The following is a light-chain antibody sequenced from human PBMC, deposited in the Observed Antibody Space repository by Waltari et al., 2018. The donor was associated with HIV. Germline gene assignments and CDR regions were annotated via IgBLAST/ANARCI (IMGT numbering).Light chain of an antibody. J-gene: IGKJ1*01. Sequence: IQMTQSPCSRSTSVGDSVTITCLASPGISNYLAWYQQKPGKGPHLLLYAASTLQSRVPSRFSGSGSGTYFPLTISSLQPEDVASYYCQIYNSALSWTFRQGTKVQLK. CDR3: QIYNSALSWT. CDR1: PGISNY. V-gene: IGKV1-27*01. CDR2: AAS.